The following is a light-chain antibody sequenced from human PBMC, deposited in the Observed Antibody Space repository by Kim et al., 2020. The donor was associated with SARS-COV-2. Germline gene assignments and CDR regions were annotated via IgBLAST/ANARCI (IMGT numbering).Light chain of an antibody. J-gene: IGLJ3*02. CDR1: SLRRYY. CDR3: NSRDSSGNHWV. CDR2: GKN. Sequence: AMGQTVRITCQGDSLRRYYASWYQQKPGQAPVLVIYGKNNRPSGIPDRFSGSSSGNTASLTITGAQAEDEADYYCNSRDSSGNHWVFGGGTKLTVL. V-gene: IGLV3-19*01.